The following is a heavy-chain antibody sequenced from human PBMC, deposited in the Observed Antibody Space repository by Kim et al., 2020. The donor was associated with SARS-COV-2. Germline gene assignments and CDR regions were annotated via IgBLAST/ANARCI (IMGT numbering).Heavy chain of an antibody. CDR3: ARGLSTDVPGKSIMDV. D-gene: IGHD2-21*01. Sequence: GGSLRLSCAASGFTFSRFAMHWVRQAPGKGLEWVAVISYDGSDKYYADSVRGRFTISRDNSKNTLSLQMNSLTAEDTAVYYCARGLSTDVPGKSIMDVWG. V-gene: IGHV3-33*05. J-gene: IGHJ6*01. CDR1: GFTFSRFA. CDR2: ISYDGSDK.